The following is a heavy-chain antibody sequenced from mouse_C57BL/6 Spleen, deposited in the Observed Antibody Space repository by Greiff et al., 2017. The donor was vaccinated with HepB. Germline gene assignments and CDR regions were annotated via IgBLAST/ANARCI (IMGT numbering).Heavy chain of an antibody. J-gene: IGHJ4*01. CDR2: IYPRDGST. D-gene: IGHD2-3*01. V-gene: IGHV1-78*01. CDR3: ARDDGYEIYYAMDY. Sequence: VQLQQSAAELVKPGASVKISCKVSGYTFTDHTIHWMKQRPEQGLEWIGYIYPRDGSTKYNEKFKGKATLTADKSSSTAYMQLNSLTSEDSAVYVCARDDGYEIYYAMDYWGQGTSVTVSS. CDR1: GYTFTDHT.